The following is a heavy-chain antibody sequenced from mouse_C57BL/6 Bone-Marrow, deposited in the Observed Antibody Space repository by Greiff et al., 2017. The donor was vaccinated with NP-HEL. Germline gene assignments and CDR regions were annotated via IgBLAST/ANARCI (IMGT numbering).Heavy chain of an antibody. D-gene: IGHD3-3*01. CDR1: GYTFTSYW. J-gene: IGHJ1*03. Sequence: QVQLKQPGAELVMPGASVKLSCKASGYTFTSYWMHWVKQRPGQGLEWIGEIDPSDSYTNYNQKFKGKSTLTVDKSSSTAYMQLSSLTSEDSAVYYCARWPLGVWGTGTTVTVSS. CDR2: IDPSDSYT. CDR3: ARWPLGV. V-gene: IGHV1-69*01.